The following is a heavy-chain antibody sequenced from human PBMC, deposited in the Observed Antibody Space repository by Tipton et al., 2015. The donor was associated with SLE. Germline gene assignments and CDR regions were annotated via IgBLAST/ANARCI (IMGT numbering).Heavy chain of an antibody. D-gene: IGHD3-16*01. CDR3: ARDSLNWGSYYRGMDV. J-gene: IGHJ6*02. CDR1: GGSISSYF. Sequence: TLSLTCSVSGGSISSYFWTWIRQPPGKGLEWIGHIFYTGSTRYNPSLKSRVTISVDTSKSQIFLSLSSVTAADTAVYYCARDSLNWGSYYRGMDVWGQGTTVTVSS. CDR2: IFYTGST. V-gene: IGHV4-59*01.